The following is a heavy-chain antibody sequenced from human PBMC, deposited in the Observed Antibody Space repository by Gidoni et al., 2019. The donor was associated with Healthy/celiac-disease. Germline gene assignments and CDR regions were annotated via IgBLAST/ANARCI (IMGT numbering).Heavy chain of an antibody. Sequence: QVQLQESGPGLVKPSQTLSLTCTVSGGSISRGSYYWSWIRQPAGKGLEWIGRIYTSGSTNYNPSLKSRVTISVDTSKNQFSLKLSSVTAADTAVYYCARKDATDYYYYMDVWGKGTTVTVSS. CDR2: IYTSGST. V-gene: IGHV4-61*02. CDR3: ARKDATDYYYYMDV. CDR1: GGSISRGSYY. D-gene: IGHD1-26*01. J-gene: IGHJ6*03.